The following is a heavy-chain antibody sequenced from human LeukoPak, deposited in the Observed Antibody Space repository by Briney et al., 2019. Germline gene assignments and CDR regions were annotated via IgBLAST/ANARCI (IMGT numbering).Heavy chain of an antibody. Sequence: ASVKVSCKASGYTFTGYYMHWVRQAPGQGLEWMGRINPNSGGTNYAQKFQGRVTMTRDESTSTAYMELSSLRSEDTAVYYCARDKHSSSSSFDYWGQGTLVTVSS. CDR1: GYTFTGYY. D-gene: IGHD6-6*01. CDR3: ARDKHSSSSSFDY. J-gene: IGHJ4*02. CDR2: INPNSGGT. V-gene: IGHV1-2*06.